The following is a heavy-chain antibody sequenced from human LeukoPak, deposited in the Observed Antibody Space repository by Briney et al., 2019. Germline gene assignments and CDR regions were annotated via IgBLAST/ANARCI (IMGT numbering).Heavy chain of an antibody. D-gene: IGHD3-3*01. J-gene: IGHJ4*02. CDR2: IIPIFGTT. CDR1: GGTFSNFA. V-gene: IGHV1-69*13. Sequence: SVTVSCKASGGTFSNFAITWVRQGPGQGLEWMGGIIPIFGTTTYSQKFQGRVTITADESTTTAYMELSGLRSDDSAVYYCARGTTPVRFLEWTYWGQGTLVTVSS. CDR3: ARGTTPVRFLEWTY.